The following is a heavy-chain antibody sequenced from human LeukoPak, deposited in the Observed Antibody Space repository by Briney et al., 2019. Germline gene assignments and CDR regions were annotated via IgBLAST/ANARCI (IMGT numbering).Heavy chain of an antibody. V-gene: IGHV3-74*01. CDR2: INSDGSST. CDR1: GFTFSSYS. CDR3: ARDSYDSSLDY. J-gene: IGHJ4*02. D-gene: IGHD3-22*01. Sequence: GGSLRLSCAASGFTFSSYSMNWVRQAPGKGLVWVSRINSDGSSTSYADSVKGRFTISRDNAKNTLYLQMNSLRAEDTAVYYCARDSYDSSLDYWGQGTLVTVSS.